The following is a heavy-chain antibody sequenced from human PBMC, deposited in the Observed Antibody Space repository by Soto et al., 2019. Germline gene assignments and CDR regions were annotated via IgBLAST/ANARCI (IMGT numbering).Heavy chain of an antibody. Sequence: ASVKVSCKASGYTFTSYGISWVRQAPGQGLEWMGWISAYNGNTNYAQKLQGRVTITTDESTSTAYMELSSLRSEDTAVYYCARDDPDCSGGSCYLNWFDPWGQGTLVTVSS. CDR2: ISAYNGNT. J-gene: IGHJ5*02. D-gene: IGHD2-15*01. V-gene: IGHV1-18*01. CDR1: GYTFTSYG. CDR3: ARDDPDCSGGSCYLNWFDP.